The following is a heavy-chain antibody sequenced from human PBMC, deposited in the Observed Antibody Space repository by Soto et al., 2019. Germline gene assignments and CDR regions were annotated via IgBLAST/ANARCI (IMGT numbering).Heavy chain of an antibody. Sequence: SQTLTLTCTFSGFSLIATGMCVSWIRQLPGKALEWLALIDWNDVKYYNTSLQTRLTISKDTSTNQVVLTMTNMDPVDTTTYYCARSNSRTTRAFDIWGQGTMVTVSS. CDR1: GFSLIATGMC. D-gene: IGHD1-7*01. CDR2: IDWNDVK. V-gene: IGHV2-70*01. CDR3: ARSNSRTTRAFDI. J-gene: IGHJ3*02.